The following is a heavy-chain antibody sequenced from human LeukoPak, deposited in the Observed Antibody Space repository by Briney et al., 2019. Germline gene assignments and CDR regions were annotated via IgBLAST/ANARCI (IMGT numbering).Heavy chain of an antibody. D-gene: IGHD3-10*01. CDR3: ARGLGINGLALDM. J-gene: IGHJ3*02. Sequence: GGTLRLSCAAAGFTFRTNGMSWVRQDPGKGLQFQTNIKQDGREKYYVTSATGRFTISRNNAKKSLYLQMNSLRGEDTAVYYCARGLGINGLALDMWGQGTMVTVSS. CDR1: GFTFRTNG. V-gene: IGHV3-7*05. CDR2: IKQDGREK.